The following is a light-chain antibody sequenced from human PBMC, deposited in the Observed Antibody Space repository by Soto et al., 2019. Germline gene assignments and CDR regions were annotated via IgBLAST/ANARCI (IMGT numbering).Light chain of an antibody. CDR1: QGVSTN. Sequence: EIVLTQSPATLSVSPGERATLSCRASQGVSTNLAWYQQKPGQGPRLLMYGASTRATGIPARFSGSGSGTEFTLNISSLQHEDFALYSCQQYNNWPPRGTFGQGTKVEFK. J-gene: IGKJ1*01. V-gene: IGKV3-15*01. CDR2: GAS. CDR3: QQYNNWPPRGT.